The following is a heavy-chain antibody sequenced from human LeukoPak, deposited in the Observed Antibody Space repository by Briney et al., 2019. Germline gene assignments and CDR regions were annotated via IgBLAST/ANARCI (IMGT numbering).Heavy chain of an antibody. J-gene: IGHJ4*02. Sequence: GGSLRLSCAASGFTFSSYSMNWVRQAPGKELEWVSSISSSSYYIYYADSVKGRFTISRDNAKNSLYLQMNSLRAEDTAVYYCARVYCSSTSCYDPYYFDYWGQGTLVTVSS. V-gene: IGHV3-21*01. CDR1: GFTFSSYS. CDR2: ISSSSYYI. D-gene: IGHD2-2*01. CDR3: ARVYCSSTSCYDPYYFDY.